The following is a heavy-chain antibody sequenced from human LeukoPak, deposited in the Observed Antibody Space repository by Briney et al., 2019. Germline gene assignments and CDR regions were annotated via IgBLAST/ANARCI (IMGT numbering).Heavy chain of an antibody. J-gene: IGHJ3*02. CDR3: ARGGYSYGSLFAFDI. Sequence: SETLSLTCTVSGGSISSGGYYWSWIRQPPGKGLEWIGYIYYSGSTNYNPSLKSRVTISVDTSKNQFSLKLSSVTAADTAVYYCARGGYSYGSLFAFDIWGQGTMVTVSS. V-gene: IGHV4-61*08. D-gene: IGHD5-18*01. CDR1: GGSISSGGYY. CDR2: IYYSGST.